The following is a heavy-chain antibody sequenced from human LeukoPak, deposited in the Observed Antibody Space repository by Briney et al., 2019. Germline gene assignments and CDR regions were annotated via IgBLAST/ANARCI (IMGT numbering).Heavy chain of an antibody. CDR3: ARVQLAYSYGLFDN. CDR2: IYSTGST. J-gene: IGHJ4*02. Sequence: KTSETLSLTCTVSGASISNYYWSWIRQPPGKGLEWIGYIYSTGSTNYNPSLKSRVTISVDTSKNQFSLKLRSVTAADTAVYYCARVQLAYSYGLFDNWGQGSLVTVSS. D-gene: IGHD4-11*01. CDR1: GASISNYY. V-gene: IGHV4-59*12.